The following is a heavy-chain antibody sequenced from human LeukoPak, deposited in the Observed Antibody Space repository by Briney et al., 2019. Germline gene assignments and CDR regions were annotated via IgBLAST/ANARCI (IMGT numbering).Heavy chain of an antibody. D-gene: IGHD6-13*01. CDR3: AKDQTYSSSWYYVFDM. Sequence: GGSLRLSCAASGFTFSSYAMSWVRQAPGKGLEWVSAISGSGGSTYYADSVKGRFTISRDDSKNTLYLQMNSLRAEDTAIYYCAKDQTYSSSWYYVFDMWGQGTMVIVSS. J-gene: IGHJ3*02. CDR2: ISGSGGST. CDR1: GFTFSSYA. V-gene: IGHV3-23*01.